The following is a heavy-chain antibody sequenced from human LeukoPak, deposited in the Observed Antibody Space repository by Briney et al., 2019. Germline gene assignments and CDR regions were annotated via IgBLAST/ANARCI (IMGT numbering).Heavy chain of an antibody. CDR1: GFTFSSYG. CDR2: IAYDGSNK. CDR3: AKDTTIVVVTAILDY. J-gene: IGHJ4*02. V-gene: IGHV3-30*18. D-gene: IGHD2-21*02. Sequence: GRSLRLSCAASGFTFSSYGMHWVRQAPGKGLEWVAVIAYDGSNKYYADSVKGRFTISRDNSKNTLYLQMNSLRAEDTAVYYCAKDTTIVVVTAILDYWGQGTLVTVSS.